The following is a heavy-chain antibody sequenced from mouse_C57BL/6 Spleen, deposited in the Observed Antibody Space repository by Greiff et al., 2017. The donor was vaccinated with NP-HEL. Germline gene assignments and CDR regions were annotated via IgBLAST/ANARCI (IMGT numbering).Heavy chain of an antibody. J-gene: IGHJ2*01. CDR1: GYTFTSYW. V-gene: IGHV1-69*01. Sequence: VQLQQSGAELVMPGASVKLSCKASGYTFTSYWMHWVKQRPGQGLEWIGEIDPSDSYTNYNQKFKGKSTLTVDKSSSTAYMQLSSLTSEDSAVYYCARGKRAITTVVAIDYWGQGTTLTVSS. CDR2: IDPSDSYT. CDR3: ARGKRAITTVVAIDY. D-gene: IGHD1-1*01.